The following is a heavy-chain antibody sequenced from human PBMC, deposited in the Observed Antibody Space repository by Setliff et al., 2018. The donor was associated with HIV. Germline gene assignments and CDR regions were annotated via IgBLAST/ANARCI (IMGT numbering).Heavy chain of an antibody. CDR3: ARDRETIFGVVILPDDAFDI. Sequence: GASVKVSCKASGYSFISYGLSWVRQAPGQGLEWMGWINTHNGNTNSAQKFQGRVTMTTDTSTSTVYMELSSLRSEDTAVYYCARDRETIFGVVILPDDAFDIWGQGTMVTVS. D-gene: IGHD3-3*01. V-gene: IGHV1-18*01. J-gene: IGHJ3*02. CDR1: GYSFISYG. CDR2: INTHNGNT.